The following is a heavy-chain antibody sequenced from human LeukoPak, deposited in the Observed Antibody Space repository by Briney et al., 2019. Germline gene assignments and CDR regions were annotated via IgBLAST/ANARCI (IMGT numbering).Heavy chain of an antibody. Sequence: PSETLSLTCTVSSGSISTSNYYWGWVRQPPGKALEWIGNIFYSGSTYYSPSLKSRVTISLDTSKNQFSLKLSSVTAADTAMYYCASYYYDSSGYTWYYFDYWGQGTLVTVSS. CDR1: SGSISTSNYY. V-gene: IGHV4-39*07. D-gene: IGHD3-22*01. J-gene: IGHJ4*02. CDR3: ASYYYDSSGYTWYYFDY. CDR2: IFYSGST.